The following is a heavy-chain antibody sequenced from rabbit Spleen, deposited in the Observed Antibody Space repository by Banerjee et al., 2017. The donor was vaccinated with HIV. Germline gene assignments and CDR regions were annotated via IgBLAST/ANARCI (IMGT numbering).Heavy chain of an antibody. Sequence: LEESGGGLVQPGGTLTLTCTVSGFSFSSNWISWVRQAPGKGLEWIACIDTNGGDTGYANWPKGRFTISKTSSTTVTLQMTSLTAADTATYFCASNYVNAFDPWGPGTLVTVS. CDR2: IDTNGGDT. J-gene: IGHJ2*01. D-gene: IGHD1-1*01. CDR3: ASNYVNAFDP. CDR1: GFSFSSNW. V-gene: IGHV1S45*01.